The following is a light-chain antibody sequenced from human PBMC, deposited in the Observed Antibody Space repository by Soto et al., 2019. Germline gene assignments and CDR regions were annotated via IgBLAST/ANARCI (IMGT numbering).Light chain of an antibody. J-gene: IGLJ1*01. V-gene: IGLV7-43*01. Sequence: QAVVTQEPSLTVSTGGTVTLICASSTGAVTSGHYPNWFQQKPGQAPRALIYSTNNKHSWTPARFSGSLLGGKAALTLSIVQLEDEVENYSLVYYGGVYVFGNGTKVTVL. CDR2: STN. CDR3: LVYYGGVYV. CDR1: TGAVTSGHY.